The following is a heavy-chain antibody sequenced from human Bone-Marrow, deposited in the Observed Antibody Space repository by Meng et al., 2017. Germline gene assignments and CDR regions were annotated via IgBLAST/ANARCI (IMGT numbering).Heavy chain of an antibody. D-gene: IGHD6-19*01. CDR2: IYHSGST. J-gene: IGHJ4*02. CDR3: ARARGIAVAEPWDY. V-gene: IGHV4-4*03. CDR1: GGPISSSNL. Sequence: QGWLQVCGHGLVQHPGARSRTCAVCGGPISSSNLWSWVRQPPGKGLEWIGEIYHSGSTNYNPSLKSRVTISVDKSKNQFSLKLSSVTAADTAVYYCARARGIAVAEPWDYWGQGTLVTVSS.